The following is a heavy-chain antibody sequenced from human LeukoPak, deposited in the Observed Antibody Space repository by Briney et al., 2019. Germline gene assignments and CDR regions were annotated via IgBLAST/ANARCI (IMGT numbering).Heavy chain of an antibody. Sequence: SETLSLTCTVSGGSISSYYWSWIRQPPGKGLEWIGYIYYSGSTNYNPSLKSRVTISVDTSKNQFSLKLSSVTAADTAVYYCARDMVRGVIVDYWGQGTLVTVSS. CDR2: IYYSGST. D-gene: IGHD3-10*01. V-gene: IGHV4-59*12. CDR1: GGSISSYY. J-gene: IGHJ4*02. CDR3: ARDMVRGVIVDY.